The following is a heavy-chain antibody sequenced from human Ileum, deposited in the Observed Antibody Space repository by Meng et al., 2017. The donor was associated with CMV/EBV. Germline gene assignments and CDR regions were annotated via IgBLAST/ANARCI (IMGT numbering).Heavy chain of an antibody. CDR3: AKQMVGATTVDY. J-gene: IGHJ4*02. CDR1: GFTFSNFA. CDR2: ISSGGGRT. V-gene: IGHV3-23*01. Sequence: GESLKISCAASGFTFSNFAMTWVRQAPGKGLEWVSGISSGGGRTHYADSVKGRFIIARDNSKNTLFLQMNSMGVDDTAVYYCAKQMVGATTVDYWGQGTLVTVSS. D-gene: IGHD1-26*01.